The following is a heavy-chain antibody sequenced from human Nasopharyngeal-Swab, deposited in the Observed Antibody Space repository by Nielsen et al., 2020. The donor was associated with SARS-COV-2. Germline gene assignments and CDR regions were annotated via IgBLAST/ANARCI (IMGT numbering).Heavy chain of an antibody. CDR1: GGSFSGYY. J-gene: IGHJ6*02. Sequence: SETLSLTCAVSGGSFSGYYWSWIRQPPGRGLEWIGEFNHSGSTNYNPSLKSRVTISVDTSKNQFSLKLSSVTAADTAVYYCARGIQPRDYYYYGMDVWGQGTTVTVSS. D-gene: IGHD5-18*01. CDR2: FNHSGST. V-gene: IGHV4-34*01. CDR3: ARGIQPRDYYYYGMDV.